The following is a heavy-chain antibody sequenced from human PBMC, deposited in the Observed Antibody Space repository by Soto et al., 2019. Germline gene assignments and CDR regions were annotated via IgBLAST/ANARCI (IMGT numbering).Heavy chain of an antibody. D-gene: IGHD4-17*01. J-gene: IGHJ4*02. CDR2: ISSSSSTI. Sequence: EVQLVESGGGLVQPGGSLRLSCAASGFTFSSYSMNWVRQAPGKGLEWVSYISSSSSTIYYADSVKGRFTISRDNAKNSLYLEMNGLRDEDTAVYYCARAADDDYGDSSNYWGRGTLVTVFS. V-gene: IGHV3-48*02. CDR1: GFTFSSYS. CDR3: ARAADDDYGDSSNY.